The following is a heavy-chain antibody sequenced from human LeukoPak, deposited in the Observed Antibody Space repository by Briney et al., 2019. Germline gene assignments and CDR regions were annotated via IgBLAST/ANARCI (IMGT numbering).Heavy chain of an antibody. V-gene: IGHV4-31*03. J-gene: IGHJ4*02. D-gene: IGHD1-26*01. CDR1: GGSISSGGYY. CDR2: IYYSGST. Sequence: SQTLSLTCTVSGGSISSGGYYWSWIRQHPGKGLEWIGYIYYSGSTYYNPSLKSRVTISVDTSKNQSSLKLSSVTAADTAVYYCARTPWGLNYFDYWGQGTLVTVSS. CDR3: ARTPWGLNYFDY.